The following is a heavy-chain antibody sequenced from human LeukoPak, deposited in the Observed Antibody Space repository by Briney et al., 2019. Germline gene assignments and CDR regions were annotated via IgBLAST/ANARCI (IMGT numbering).Heavy chain of an antibody. CDR3: ARAGAAAAIGSYFDY. CDR1: GGSISSYY. J-gene: IGHJ4*02. CDR2: IYTSGST. D-gene: IGHD2-2*02. Sequence: PSETLSLTCTVSGGSISSYYWSWIRQPAGKGLEWIGRIYTSGSTNYNPSLKSRVTISVDTSKNQFSLKLSSVTAADTAVYYCARAGAAAAIGSYFDYWGQGTLVTVSS. V-gene: IGHV4-4*07.